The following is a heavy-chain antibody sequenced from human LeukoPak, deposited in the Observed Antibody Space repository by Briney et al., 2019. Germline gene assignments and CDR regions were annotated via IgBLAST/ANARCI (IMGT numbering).Heavy chain of an antibody. Sequence: PGGSLRLSCAASGFTFSSYAMSWVRQAPGKGLEWVSSISGSGGTTYYADSVKGRFTISRDNSKNTMYLQMNSLRAEDTAVYYCARGSYYFDYWGQGTLVTVSS. V-gene: IGHV3-23*01. CDR2: ISGSGGTT. CDR1: GFTFSSYA. D-gene: IGHD1-26*01. J-gene: IGHJ4*02. CDR3: ARGSYYFDY.